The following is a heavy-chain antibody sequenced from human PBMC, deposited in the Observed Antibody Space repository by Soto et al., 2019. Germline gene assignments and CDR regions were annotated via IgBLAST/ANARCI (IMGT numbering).Heavy chain of an antibody. Sequence: PSETLSLTCAVSSGSISSSNWWSWVRQPPVKGLEWIGDIYHSGSTNYNPSLQSRVIMSIDTSKNQFSLHLYSVTAADTAVYFCAAKLGTTHYFDFWGQGSLVTVSS. CDR3: AAKLGTTHYFDF. CDR2: IYHSGST. J-gene: IGHJ4*02. V-gene: IGHV4-4*02. D-gene: IGHD7-27*01. CDR1: SGSISSSNW.